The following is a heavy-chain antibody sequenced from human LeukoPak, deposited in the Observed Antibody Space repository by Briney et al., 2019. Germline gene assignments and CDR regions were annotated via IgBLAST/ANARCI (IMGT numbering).Heavy chain of an antibody. CDR3: ARRYCSSTNCYSHNWFDP. D-gene: IGHD2-2*02. V-gene: IGHV4-59*11. CDR1: GGSISSHY. CDR2: IYYSGST. J-gene: IGHJ5*02. Sequence: SETLSLTCTASGGSISSHYWSWIRQPPGKGLEWIGYIYYSGSTDYNPSLKSRVTISVDTSKNQFSLRLSSVTAADTAVYYCARRYCSSTNCYSHNWFDPWGQGTLVTVSS.